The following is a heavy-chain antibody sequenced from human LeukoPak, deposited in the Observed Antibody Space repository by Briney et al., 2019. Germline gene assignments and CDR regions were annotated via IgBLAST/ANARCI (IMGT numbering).Heavy chain of an antibody. CDR2: INHSGST. CDR1: GGSFSGYY. Sequence: SETLSLTCAVYGGSFSGYYWSWIRQPPGKGVEWIGEINHSGSTNYNPSLKSRVTISVDTSKNQFSLKLSSVTAADTAVYYCATVAIYGAYPTNYWGQGTLVTVSS. CDR3: ATVAIYGAYPTNY. D-gene: IGHD4-17*01. J-gene: IGHJ4*02. V-gene: IGHV4-34*01.